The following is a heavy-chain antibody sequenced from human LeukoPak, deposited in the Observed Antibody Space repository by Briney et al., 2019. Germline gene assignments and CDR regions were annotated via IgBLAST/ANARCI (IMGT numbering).Heavy chain of an antibody. CDR1: GYTLTGYY. Sequence: GASVKVSCKASGYTLTGYYMHWVRQAPGQRLEWMGWINPNSGGTNYAQKFQGRVTMTRDKSISTAYMELSRLRSDDTAVYYCARSYCSSTSCSVNNWFDPWGQGTLVTVSS. V-gene: IGHV1-2*02. D-gene: IGHD2-2*01. CDR3: ARSYCSSTSCSVNNWFDP. CDR2: INPNSGGT. J-gene: IGHJ5*02.